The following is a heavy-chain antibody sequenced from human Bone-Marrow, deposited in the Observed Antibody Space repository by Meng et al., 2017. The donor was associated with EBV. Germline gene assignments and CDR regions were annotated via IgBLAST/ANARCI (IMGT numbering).Heavy chain of an antibody. CDR3: AKDLSGRFDP. CDR2: KSYDGVNK. D-gene: IGHD1-14*01. J-gene: IGHJ5*02. V-gene: IGHV3-30*18. Sequence: VQRGGSGGGVVQPWRSLRLSCAASGFIFSNYGMHWVRQAPGKGLEWVAVKSYDGVNKYYADSVKGRFTISRDNSKNTLYLQMNSLKIEDTAVYYCAKDLSGRFDPWGQGTLVTVSS. CDR1: GFIFSNYG.